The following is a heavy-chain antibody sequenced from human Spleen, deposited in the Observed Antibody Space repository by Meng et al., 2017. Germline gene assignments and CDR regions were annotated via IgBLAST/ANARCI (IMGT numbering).Heavy chain of an antibody. Sequence: GQLQHWGAGLLQPSETLSLTCVVSGGSFSDYYWSWIRQPPGKGLECIGEINHSGSTNYNPSLESRATISVDTSQNNLSLKLSSVTAADSAVYYCARGPTTMAHDFDYWGQGTLVTVSS. J-gene: IGHJ4*02. CDR1: GGSFSDYY. CDR3: ARGPTTMAHDFDY. D-gene: IGHD4-11*01. V-gene: IGHV4-34*01. CDR2: INHSGST.